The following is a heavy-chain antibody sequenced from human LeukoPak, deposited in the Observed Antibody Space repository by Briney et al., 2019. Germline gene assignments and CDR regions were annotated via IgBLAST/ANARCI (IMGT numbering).Heavy chain of an antibody. D-gene: IGHD3-9*01. CDR3: ARGRPLRYLDWLYPFDY. CDR1: GFTFSSYW. V-gene: IGHV3-7*04. CDR2: IKQDGSEK. J-gene: IGHJ4*02. Sequence: GGSLRLSCAASGFTFSSYWMSWVRQAPGKGLEWVANIKQDGSEKYYVDSVKGRFTISRDNAKNSLYLQMNSLGAEDTAVYYCARGRPLRYLDWLYPFDYWGQGTLVTVSS.